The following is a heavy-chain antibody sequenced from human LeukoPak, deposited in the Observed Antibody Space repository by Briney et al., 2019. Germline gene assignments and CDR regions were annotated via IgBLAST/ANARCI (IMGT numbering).Heavy chain of an antibody. CDR2: IYYSGST. CDR3: ARVYDILPLSNWFDP. Sequence: SSETLSLTCAVYGGSLSGYYWSWIRQPPGKGLEWIGYIYYSGSTNYNPSLKSRVTISVDTSKNQFSLKLSSVTTADTAVYYCARVYDILPLSNWFDPWGQGTLVTVSS. CDR1: GGSLSGYY. V-gene: IGHV4-59*01. D-gene: IGHD3-9*01. J-gene: IGHJ5*02.